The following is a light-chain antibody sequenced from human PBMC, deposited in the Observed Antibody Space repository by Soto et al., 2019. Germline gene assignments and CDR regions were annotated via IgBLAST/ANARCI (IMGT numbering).Light chain of an antibody. Sequence: QSALTQPPSASGSPGQSVTISCTGTSSDVGGYNYVSWYQHHPGNAPKLMIYEVNKRTSGVPDRFSGSKSGNTASLTVSGLQAEDEADYYCSSYAGSNTPYVSGTGTKVTVL. CDR3: SSYAGSNTPYV. V-gene: IGLV2-8*01. CDR2: EVN. J-gene: IGLJ1*01. CDR1: SSDVGGYNY.